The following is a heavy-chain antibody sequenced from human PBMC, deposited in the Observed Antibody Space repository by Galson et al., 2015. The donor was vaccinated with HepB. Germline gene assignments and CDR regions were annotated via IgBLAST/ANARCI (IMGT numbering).Heavy chain of an antibody. J-gene: IGHJ4*02. Sequence: SLRLSCAASGFTVSSNYMSWVRQAPGKGLEWVSVIYSGGSTYYADSVKGRFTISRDNSKNTLYLQMNSLRAEDTAVYYCARFGDGASFDYWGQGTLVTVSS. D-gene: IGHD4-17*01. V-gene: IGHV3-66*01. CDR3: ARFGDGASFDY. CDR1: GFTVSSNY. CDR2: IYSGGST.